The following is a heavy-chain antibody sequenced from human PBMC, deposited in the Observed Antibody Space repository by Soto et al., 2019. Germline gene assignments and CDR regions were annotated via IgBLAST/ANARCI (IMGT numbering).Heavy chain of an antibody. V-gene: IGHV4-34*01. Sequence: QVQLQQWGAGLLKPSETLSLTCAVYGGSFSGDYWSWIRQPPGKGLEWIGEINHSGSTNYNPSLKSRVTISVDTSKNQFSLKLSSVTAADTAVYYCASSRAKWLNPWGQGTLVTVSS. J-gene: IGHJ5*02. CDR2: INHSGST. CDR1: GGSFSGDY. CDR3: ASSRAKWLNP.